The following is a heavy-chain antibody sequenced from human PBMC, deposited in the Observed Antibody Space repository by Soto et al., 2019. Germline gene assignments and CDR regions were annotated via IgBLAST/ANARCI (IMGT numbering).Heavy chain of an antibody. CDR2: TRSNGEHT. J-gene: IGHJ6*04. CDR3: AKDSKSVSVSAARVYGMDV. D-gene: IGHD2-2*01. Sequence: EVQILESGGGMVQPGGALRLSCAGSGFMFSSFALTWVRQAPGKGLEWVSTTRSNGEHTYYADSVKGRFTVSRENSKNNLFLEMSILRAQDSAIYYCAKDSKSVSVSAARVYGMDVWGKGTTFTVSA. V-gene: IGHV3-23*01. CDR1: GFMFSSFA.